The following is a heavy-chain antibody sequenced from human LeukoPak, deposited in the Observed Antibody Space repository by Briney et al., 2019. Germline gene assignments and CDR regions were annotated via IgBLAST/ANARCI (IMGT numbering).Heavy chain of an antibody. CDR3: AIRPTGQWLVDDPFEI. J-gene: IGHJ3*02. D-gene: IGHD6-19*01. CDR1: GGSISSGSYY. V-gene: IGHV4-61*02. Sequence: SETLSLTCTVSGGSISSGSYYWSWIRQPAGKGLEWIGRIYTSGSTNYNPSLKSRVTMSLDTSKKQVSLSLRSVTAADTAVYYCAIRPTGQWLVDDPFEIWGQGTRVIVSS. CDR2: IYTSGST.